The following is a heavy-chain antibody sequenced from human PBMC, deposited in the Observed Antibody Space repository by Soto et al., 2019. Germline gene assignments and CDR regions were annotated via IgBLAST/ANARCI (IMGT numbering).Heavy chain of an antibody. V-gene: IGHV4-30-2*01. CDR1: GGSISRGGYS. D-gene: IGHD2-21*01. Sequence: SETLSLTCAVSGGSISRGGYSGSWIRQPPGKGLEWIGYIYHSGSTYYNPSLKSRVTISVDRSKNQFSLKLSSVTAADTAVYYCARVRGPYCGGECYAPPPDRFASWGQGTLVTVSS. J-gene: IGHJ5*01. CDR2: IYHSGST. CDR3: ARVRGPYCGGECYAPPPDRFAS.